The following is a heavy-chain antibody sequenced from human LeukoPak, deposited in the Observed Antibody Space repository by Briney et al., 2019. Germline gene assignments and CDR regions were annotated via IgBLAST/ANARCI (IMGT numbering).Heavy chain of an antibody. CDR3: AKDPYYDSSGYYFGYFDY. D-gene: IGHD3-22*01. Sequence: GGSLRLPCAASGFTFSSYGMHWVRQAPGKGLEWVAVISYDGSNKYYADSVKGRFTISRDNSKNTLYLQMNSLRAEDTAVYYCAKDPYYDSSGYYFGYFDYWGQGTLVTVSS. J-gene: IGHJ4*02. V-gene: IGHV3-30*18. CDR1: GFTFSSYG. CDR2: ISYDGSNK.